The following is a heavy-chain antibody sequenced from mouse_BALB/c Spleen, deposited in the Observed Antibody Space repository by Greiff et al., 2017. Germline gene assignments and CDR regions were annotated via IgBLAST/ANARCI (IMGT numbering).Heavy chain of an antibody. V-gene: IGHV5-15*02. D-gene: IGHD1-1*01. CDR3: ARGSTVVAPPSFDV. CDR1: GFTFSDYG. CDR2: ISNLAYSI. J-gene: IGHJ1*01. Sequence: EVQLVESGGGLVQPGGSRKLSCAASGFTFSDYGMAWVRQAPGKGPEWVAFISNLAYSIYYADTVTGRFTISRENAKNTLYLEMSSLRSEDTAMYYCARGSTVVAPPSFDVWGAGTTVTVSS.